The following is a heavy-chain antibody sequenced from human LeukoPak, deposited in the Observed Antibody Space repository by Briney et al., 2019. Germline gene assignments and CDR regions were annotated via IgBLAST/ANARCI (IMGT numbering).Heavy chain of an antibody. D-gene: IGHD3-22*01. CDR2: ISAYNGNT. J-gene: IGHJ4*02. CDR3: ARVYSGRYYDSSGYYWD. CDR1: GYTFTSYG. Sequence: ASVKVSCTAAGYTFTSYGINWVRQAPGQGLEGMGWISAYNGNTNYSQKLQGRVTITTDTSTSTGNMYLRSLRSDNTAVYYCARVYSGRYYDSSGYYWDWGQGTLVTVSS. V-gene: IGHV1-18*01.